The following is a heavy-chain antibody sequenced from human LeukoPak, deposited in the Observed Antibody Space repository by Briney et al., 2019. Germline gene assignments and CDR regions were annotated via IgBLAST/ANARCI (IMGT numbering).Heavy chain of an antibody. CDR2: IYYSGST. CDR1: GGSISSYY. V-gene: IGHV4-59*01. CDR3: AGWYSRSWYGYNWFDP. J-gene: IGHJ5*02. Sequence: SETLSLTCTVSGGSISSYYWSWIRQPPGKGLEWIGYIYYSGSTNYNPSLKSRVTISVDTSKNQFSLKLSSVTAADTAVYYCAGWYSRSWYGYNWFDPWGQGTLVTVSS. D-gene: IGHD6-13*01.